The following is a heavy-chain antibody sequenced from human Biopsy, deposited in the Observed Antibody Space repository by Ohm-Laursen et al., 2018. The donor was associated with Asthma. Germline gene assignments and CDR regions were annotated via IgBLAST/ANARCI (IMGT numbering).Heavy chain of an antibody. Sequence: SLRLSCSATGFTFSSYSMNWVRQAPGKGLEWVANIKKDGSEKYYVDSVKGRFTISRDNAKNSLYLHMNSLRAEDTAVYYCARGGYCTSPTCPWGRYATDVWGQGTTVTVSS. V-gene: IGHV3-7*01. CDR1: GFTFSSYS. CDR3: ARGGYCTSPTCPWGRYATDV. CDR2: IKKDGSEK. J-gene: IGHJ6*02. D-gene: IGHD2-2*01.